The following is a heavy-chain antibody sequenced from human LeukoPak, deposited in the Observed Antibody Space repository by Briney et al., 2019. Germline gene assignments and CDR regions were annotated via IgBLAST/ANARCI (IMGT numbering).Heavy chain of an antibody. Sequence: ASVKVSCKASGYTFTSYDINWVRQATGQGLEWMGWMSPNSGNTGYAQKFQGRVTMTRNTSISTAYMELSSLRSEDTAVYYCARGQVDPEYDSSGYPFDWGQGTLVTVSS. CDR1: GYTFTSYD. CDR3: ARGQVDPEYDSSGYPFD. V-gene: IGHV1-8*01. D-gene: IGHD3-22*01. J-gene: IGHJ4*02. CDR2: MSPNSGNT.